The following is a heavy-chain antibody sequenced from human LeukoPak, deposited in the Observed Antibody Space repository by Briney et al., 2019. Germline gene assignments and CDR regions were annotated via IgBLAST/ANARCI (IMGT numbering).Heavy chain of an antibody. Sequence: GASVKVSCKASGYSFTNYDINWVRQATGQGLEWMGWMNPNSGNTGYAQKFQGRVTMTRNTSISTAYMELSSLRSEGTAVYYCARFEADGFFPSRLYYYYGMDVWGQGTTVTVSS. J-gene: IGHJ6*02. CDR3: ARFEADGFFPSRLYYYYGMDV. D-gene: IGHD2/OR15-2a*01. CDR1: GYSFTNYD. CDR2: MNPNSGNT. V-gene: IGHV1-8*01.